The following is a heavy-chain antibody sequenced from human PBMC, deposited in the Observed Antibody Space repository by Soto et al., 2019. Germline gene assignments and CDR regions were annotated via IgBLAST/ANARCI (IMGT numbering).Heavy chain of an antibody. Sequence: GGSLRLSCVASGFTFSRYGIHWVRQAPGKGLEWVGVISSDGKTTYHADSVKGRFTISRDNSKNTLYLQMDSLRREDTAVYYCAKEIAVAGDLDYWGHGTLVTVSS. D-gene: IGHD6-19*01. V-gene: IGHV3-30*18. CDR1: GFTFSRYG. CDR2: ISSDGKTT. CDR3: AKEIAVAGDLDY. J-gene: IGHJ4*01.